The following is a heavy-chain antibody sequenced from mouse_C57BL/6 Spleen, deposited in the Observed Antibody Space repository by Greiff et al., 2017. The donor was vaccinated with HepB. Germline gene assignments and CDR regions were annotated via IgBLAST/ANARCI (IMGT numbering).Heavy chain of an antibody. D-gene: IGHD1-1*01. CDR2: IYPGSGST. Sequence: QVQLQQPGAELVKPGASVKMSCKASGYTFTSYWITWVKQRPGQGLEWIGDIYPGSGSTNYNEKFKSKATLTVDTSSSTAYMQLSSLTSEDSAVYYCAREHGSSFYWYFDVWGTGTTVTVSS. V-gene: IGHV1-55*01. J-gene: IGHJ1*03. CDR3: AREHGSSFYWYFDV. CDR1: GYTFTSYW.